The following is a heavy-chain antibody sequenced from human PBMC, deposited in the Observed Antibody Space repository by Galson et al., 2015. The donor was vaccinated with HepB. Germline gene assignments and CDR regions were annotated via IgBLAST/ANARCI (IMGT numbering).Heavy chain of an antibody. Sequence: SVKVSCKASGYTFTGYYMHWVRQAPGQGLEWMGWINPNSGGTNYAQKFQGRVTMTRDTSISTAYMELSRLRSDDTAVYYCARDQHLDPHYDFWSGYPDYWGRGTLVTVSS. CDR1: GYTFTGYY. J-gene: IGHJ4*02. CDR3: ARDQHLDPHYDFWSGYPDY. V-gene: IGHV1-2*02. CDR2: INPNSGGT. D-gene: IGHD3-3*01.